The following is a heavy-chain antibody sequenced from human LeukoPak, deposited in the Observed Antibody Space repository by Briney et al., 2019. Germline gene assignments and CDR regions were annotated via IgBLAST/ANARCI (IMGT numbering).Heavy chain of an antibody. CDR3: ARHQYYHDSSGFSDFDP. J-gene: IGHJ5*02. CDR1: GGSISSSSYY. D-gene: IGHD3-22*01. Sequence: SETLSLTCTVSGGSISSSSYYWGWIRQPPGKGLEWIGSIYYSGSTYYNPSLKSRVTISVDTSKNQFSLKLSSVTAADTAVYYCARHQYYHDSSGFSDFDPWGQGTLVTVSS. V-gene: IGHV4-39*01. CDR2: IYYSGST.